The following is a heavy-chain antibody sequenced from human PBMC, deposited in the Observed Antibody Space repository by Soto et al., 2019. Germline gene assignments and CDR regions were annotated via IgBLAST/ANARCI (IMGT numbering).Heavy chain of an antibody. J-gene: IGHJ3*02. CDR3: AKATATGGGAFEI. Sequence: ETLSLSCAVSGFICSSYDMSWVRQAPGKGLAWVSTILVGGSTHYEDSVQGRFTISRDTSKNTVYLHMNSLTAGDTAVYYCAKATATGGGAFEIYGQGTMVTVSS. V-gene: IGHV3-23*01. D-gene: IGHD2-8*02. CDR1: GFICSSYD. CDR2: ILVGGST.